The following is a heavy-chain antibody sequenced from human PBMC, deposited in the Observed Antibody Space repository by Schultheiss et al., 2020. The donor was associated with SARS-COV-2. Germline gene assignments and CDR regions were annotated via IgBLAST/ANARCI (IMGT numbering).Heavy chain of an antibody. J-gene: IGHJ6*02. CDR2: IWYDGSNK. CDR1: GFTFSSYG. Sequence: GGSLRLSCAASGFTFSSYGMHWVRQAPGKRLEWVAVIWYDGSNKYYADSVKGRFTISRDNSKNTLYLQMNSLRAEDTAVYYCARASGVVVPAALDGMDVWGQGTTVTVSS. D-gene: IGHD2-2*01. CDR3: ARASGVVVPAALDGMDV. V-gene: IGHV3-33*01.